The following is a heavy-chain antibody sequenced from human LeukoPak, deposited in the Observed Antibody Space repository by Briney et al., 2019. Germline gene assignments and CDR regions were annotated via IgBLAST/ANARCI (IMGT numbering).Heavy chain of an antibody. CDR2: IYYSGST. J-gene: IGHJ4*02. CDR3: ARDQAAGYGDYGIDY. D-gene: IGHD4-17*01. CDR1: GGSISSGDYY. Sequence: SETLSLTCTVSGGSISSGDYYWSWIRQPPGKGLEWIGYIYYSGSTYYNPSLKSRVTISVDTSKNQFSLKLSSVTATDTAVYYCARDQAAGYGDYGIDYWGQGTLVTVSS. V-gene: IGHV4-30-4*01.